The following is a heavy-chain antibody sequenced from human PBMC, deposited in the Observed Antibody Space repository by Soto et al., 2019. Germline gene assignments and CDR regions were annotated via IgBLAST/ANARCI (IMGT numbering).Heavy chain of an antibody. D-gene: IGHD5-18*01. CDR3: ARDEAVGYSYGYYYYYGMDV. V-gene: IGHV1-69*06. CDR1: GGTFSSYA. CDR2: IIPIFGTA. J-gene: IGHJ6*02. Sequence: RASVKVSCKASGGTFSSYAISWVRQAPGQGLEWMGGIIPIFGTANYAQKFQGRVTITADKSTSTAYMELSSLRSEDTAVYYCARDEAVGYSYGYYYYYGMDVWGQGTTVTVSS.